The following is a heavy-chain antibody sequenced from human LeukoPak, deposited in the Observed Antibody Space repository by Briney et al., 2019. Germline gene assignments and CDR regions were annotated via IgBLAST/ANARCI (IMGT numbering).Heavy chain of an antibody. CDR3: ARANYYDSSGPADWFDP. J-gene: IGHJ5*02. CDR1: GGSVSSGSYY. D-gene: IGHD3-22*01. CDR2: IYYSGST. V-gene: IGHV4-61*01. Sequence: PSETLSLTCTVSGGSVSSGSYYRSWIRQPPGKGLEWIGYIYYSGSTNYNPSLKSRVTISVDTSKNQFSLKLSSVTAADTAVYYCARANYYDSSGPADWFDPWGQGTLVTVSS.